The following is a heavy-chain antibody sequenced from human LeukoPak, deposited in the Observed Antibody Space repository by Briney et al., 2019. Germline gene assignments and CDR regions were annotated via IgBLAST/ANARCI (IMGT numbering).Heavy chain of an antibody. CDR3: ARDAIDSNYFDF. CDR1: GGXFSGYY. J-gene: IGHJ4*02. D-gene: IGHD4-11*01. V-gene: IGHV4-34*09. CDR2: IHYSGST. Sequence: SETLSLTCAVYGGXFSGYYWSWIRQPPGKGLEWIGYIHYSGSTYYNPSLSSRVTISVDRSTNHFSLKVSSVTAADTAVYYCARDAIDSNYFDFWGQGTLVTVSS.